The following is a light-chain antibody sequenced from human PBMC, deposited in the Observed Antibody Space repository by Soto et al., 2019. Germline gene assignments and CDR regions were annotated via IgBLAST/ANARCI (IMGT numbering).Light chain of an antibody. CDR2: GAF. CDR3: QQRNIWPPVT. V-gene: IGKV3-11*01. J-gene: IGKJ5*01. Sequence: EIVLTQSPGTLSLSPGERSTLSCRASPSVTNFLAWYQQKPGQAPRLLIYGAFNRATGIPARFSGSGSGTDFTLTISSLEPEDSAIYYCQQRNIWPPVTLGQGTRLENK. CDR1: PSVTNF.